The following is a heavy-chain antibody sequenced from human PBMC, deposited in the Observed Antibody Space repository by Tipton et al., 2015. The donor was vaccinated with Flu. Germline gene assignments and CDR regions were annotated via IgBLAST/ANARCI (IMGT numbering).Heavy chain of an antibody. Sequence: GLVKPSETLSLTCTVSSGSIRSTNYFCAWIRQPPGKGLELIGNIYPSGTTYYNPSLKSRVTISVDTSKSQFSLKLRSVTAADTAVYYCARLSYYDVDLKNFYFDHWGQGALVTVSS. D-gene: IGHD3-10*02. CDR2: IYPSGTT. J-gene: IGHJ4*02. CDR1: SGSIRSTNYF. CDR3: ARLSYYDVDLKNFYFDH. V-gene: IGHV4-39*01.